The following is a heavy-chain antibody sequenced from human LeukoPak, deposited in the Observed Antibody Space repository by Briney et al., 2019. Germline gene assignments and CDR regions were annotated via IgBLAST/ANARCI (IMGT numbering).Heavy chain of an antibody. Sequence: GGSLRLSCAASGFTFSSYWMHWVRQAPGKGLVWVSRINTDGSSTSYADSVKGRFTISRDNSKNTVYLQMNSLGPEDTAIYFCARGLSDSPPTLDYWGQGTLVAVSS. CDR1: GFTFSSYW. CDR3: ARGLSDSPPTLDY. CDR2: INTDGSST. D-gene: IGHD2-21*01. J-gene: IGHJ4*02. V-gene: IGHV3-74*01.